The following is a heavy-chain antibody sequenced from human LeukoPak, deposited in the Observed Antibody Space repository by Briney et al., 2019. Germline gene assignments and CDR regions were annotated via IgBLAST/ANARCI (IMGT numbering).Heavy chain of an antibody. CDR3: ARARSSIAAFY. D-gene: IGHD6-6*01. Sequence: ASVKVSCKASGYTFTGYNINWVRQPTGQGLKWMGWMNPNSGNTGYAQKFQGRVTMTRNTSISTAYMELSSLRSEDTAVYYCARARSSIAAFYWGQGTLVTVSS. CDR2: MNPNSGNT. CDR1: GYTFTGYN. V-gene: IGHV1-8*01. J-gene: IGHJ4*02.